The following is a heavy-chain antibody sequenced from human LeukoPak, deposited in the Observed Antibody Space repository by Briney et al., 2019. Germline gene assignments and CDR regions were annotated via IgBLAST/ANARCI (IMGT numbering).Heavy chain of an antibody. D-gene: IGHD3-10*01. V-gene: IGHV3-53*01. Sequence: GGSLRLSCSASGFTVSSYYMSWVRQAPGKGLEWVSVIYSGGSTYYAASVKGRFTISSDNSKNTLYLQMNSLRAEDTAVYYCARESLMVRGVVDGMDVWGKGTTVTVSS. CDR2: IYSGGST. J-gene: IGHJ6*01. CDR1: GFTVSSYY. CDR3: ARESLMVRGVVDGMDV.